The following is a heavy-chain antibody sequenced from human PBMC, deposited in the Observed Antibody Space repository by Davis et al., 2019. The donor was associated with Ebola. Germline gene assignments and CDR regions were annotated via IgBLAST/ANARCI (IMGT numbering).Heavy chain of an antibody. J-gene: IGHJ4*02. V-gene: IGHV1-69*13. CDR1: GGTFSSYT. D-gene: IGHD1-26*01. CDR3: AREVGETKLDQ. CDR2: VIPVFVTT. Sequence: SVKVSCKASGGTFSSYTITWVRQAPGQGLEWMGWVIPVFVTTNYAQKFQGRVTLTADESTSTAYMELTTLRSDDAAVYYCAREVGETKLDQWGQGTLVTVSS.